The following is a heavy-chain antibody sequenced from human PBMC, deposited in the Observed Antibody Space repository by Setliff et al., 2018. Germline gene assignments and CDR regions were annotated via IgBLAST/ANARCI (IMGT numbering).Heavy chain of an antibody. CDR2: IYHSGSS. D-gene: IGHD3-16*01. V-gene: IGHV4-38-2*01. CDR1: GISISSGHY. CDR3: ARVRVVQGYYEFDY. J-gene: IGHJ4*02. Sequence: ASETLSLTCGVSGISISSGHYWGWIRQPPGKGLEWIGSIYHSGSSYYNSSLKSRVTISVDTSRDQFSLRLSSVTAADTAMYYCARVRVVQGYYEFDYWGQGTLGTVSS.